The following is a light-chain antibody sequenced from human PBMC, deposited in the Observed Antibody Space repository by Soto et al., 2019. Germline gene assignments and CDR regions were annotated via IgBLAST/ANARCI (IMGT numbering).Light chain of an antibody. Sequence: QSVLTQPPSASGTPGQRVTISCSGSSSNIGSNTVNWYQQLPGTAPKLLIYCNNQRPSWVPDRFSGSKSGTSASLAISGLQAEDEADYYCAAWDDSLNGVVFGGGTKLTVL. CDR3: AAWDDSLNGVV. CDR2: CNN. CDR1: SSNIGSNT. J-gene: IGLJ2*01. V-gene: IGLV1-44*01.